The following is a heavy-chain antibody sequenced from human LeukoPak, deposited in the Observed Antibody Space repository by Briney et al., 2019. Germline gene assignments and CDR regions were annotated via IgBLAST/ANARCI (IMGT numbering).Heavy chain of an antibody. V-gene: IGHV4-38-2*02. J-gene: IGHJ4*02. CDR3: ARGASPHCSGGSCSPIDY. Sequence: PSETLSLTCTVSGHSIINSYYWGWIRQPPGKGLEWIGSIYHSGSTYYNPSPKSRVIISVDTSKNQFSLKLNSVTAADTAVYYCARGASPHCSGGSCSPIDYWGQGTLVTVSS. CDR1: GHSIINSYY. CDR2: IYHSGST. D-gene: IGHD2-15*01.